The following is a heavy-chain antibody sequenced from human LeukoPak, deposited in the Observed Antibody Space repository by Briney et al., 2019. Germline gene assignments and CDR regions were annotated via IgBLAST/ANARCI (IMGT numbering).Heavy chain of an antibody. D-gene: IGHD2-21*02. V-gene: IGHV3-21*01. CDR2: ISSSSSYI. CDR3: ARGDGNWFDP. J-gene: IGHJ5*02. CDR1: GFTFPSSE. Sequence: PGGSLRLSCAASGFTFPSSEMNWVRQAPGKGLEWVSSISSSSSYIYYADSVKGRFTISRDNAKNSLYLQMNSLRAEDTAVYYCARGDGNWFDPWGQGTLVTVSS.